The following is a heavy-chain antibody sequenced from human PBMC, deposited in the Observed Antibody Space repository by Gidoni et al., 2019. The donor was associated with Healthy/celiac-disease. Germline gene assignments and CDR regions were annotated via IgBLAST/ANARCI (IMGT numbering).Heavy chain of an antibody. Sequence: QVQLVESGGGVVQPGRSLRLSCAASGFTFSSYGMDWVRQAPGKGLEWVAVIWYDGSNKYYADSVKGRFTISRDNSKNTLYLQMNSLRAEDTAVYYCARDVIAARPYYGMDVWGQGTTVTVSS. J-gene: IGHJ6*02. CDR3: ARDVIAARPYYGMDV. CDR1: GFTFSSYG. CDR2: IWYDGSNK. V-gene: IGHV3-33*01. D-gene: IGHD6-6*01.